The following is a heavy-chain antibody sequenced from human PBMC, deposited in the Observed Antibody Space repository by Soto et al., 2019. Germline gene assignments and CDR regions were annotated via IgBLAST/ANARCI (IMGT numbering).Heavy chain of an antibody. V-gene: IGHV4-59*01. CDR1: GGSISSYY. Sequence: QVQLQESGPGLVKPSETLSLTCTVSGGSISSYYWSWIRQPPGKGLEWIGYIYYSGSTNYNPSLKCRVTISVDTSKNQFSLKLSSVTAADTAVYYCARDTGYFGWPDAFYIWGQGTMVTVSS. CDR3: ARDTGYFGWPDAFYI. CDR2: IYYSGST. J-gene: IGHJ3*02. D-gene: IGHD3-9*01.